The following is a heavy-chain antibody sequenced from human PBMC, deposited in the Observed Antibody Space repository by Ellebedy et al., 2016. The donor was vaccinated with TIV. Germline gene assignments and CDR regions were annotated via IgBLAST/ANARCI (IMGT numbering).Heavy chain of an antibody. CDR2: IRQEGDEI. CDR1: GSNFSSYW. J-gene: IGHJ5*02. CDR3: ARRASYGDYAVQVNPWFDP. V-gene: IGHV3-7*01. D-gene: IGHD4-17*01. Sequence: GESLKISCAASGSNFSSYWMTWVRQAPGKGLEWVAKIRQEGDEIYYVESVKGRFTISRDNAKNSLFLQMNSLRVEDTAVYYCARRASYGDYAVQVNPWFDPWGQGTLVTVSS.